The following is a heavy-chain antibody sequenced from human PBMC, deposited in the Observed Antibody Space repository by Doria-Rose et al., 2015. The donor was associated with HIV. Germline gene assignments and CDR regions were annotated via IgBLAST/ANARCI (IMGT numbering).Heavy chain of an antibody. CDR3: ARIKSSRWYHKYYFDF. D-gene: IGHD6-13*01. J-gene: IGHJ4*02. V-gene: IGHV2-26*01. Sequence: VTLKESGPVLVKPTETLALTCTVSGVSLSSPGMGVSWIRQPPGKALEWLANIFSADERSYKTSLKSRLTISRCTYTSQVLLTMTDMDPVDTATYYCARIKSSRWYHKYYFDFWGQGTLVIVSA. CDR2: IFSADER. CDR1: GVSLSSPGMG.